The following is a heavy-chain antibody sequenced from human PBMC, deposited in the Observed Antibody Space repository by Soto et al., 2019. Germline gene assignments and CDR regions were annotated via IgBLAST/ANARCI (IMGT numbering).Heavy chain of an antibody. CDR2: INPSGGST. D-gene: IGHD3-3*01. CDR1: GYTFTSYY. V-gene: IGHV1-46*01. Sequence: ASVKVSCKASGYTFTSYYMHWVRQAPGQGLEWMGIINPSGGSTSYAQKFQGRVTMTRDTSTSTVYMELSSLRSEDTAVYYCARVPAGGYYSYYYGMDGWGQGTTVTVSS. CDR3: ARVPAGGYYSYYYGMDG. J-gene: IGHJ6*02.